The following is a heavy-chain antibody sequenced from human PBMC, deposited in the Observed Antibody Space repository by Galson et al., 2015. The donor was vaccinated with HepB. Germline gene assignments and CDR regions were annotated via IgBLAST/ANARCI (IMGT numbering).Heavy chain of an antibody. CDR3: ARTEGRMTVTVPRYYMDV. D-gene: IGHD2-21*02. J-gene: IGHJ6*03. V-gene: IGHV4-61*01. Sequence: QVQLQESGPGLVKPSETLSLTCTVSGGSVTSGSYYWSWIRQPPGKGLEWIGYIYYNGSTNYNPSLKSRVTISVDTSNNQFSLKLSSVTAADTAVYYCARTEGRMTVTVPRYYMDVWGRGTTVTVSS. CDR1: GGSVTSGSYY. CDR2: IYYNGST.